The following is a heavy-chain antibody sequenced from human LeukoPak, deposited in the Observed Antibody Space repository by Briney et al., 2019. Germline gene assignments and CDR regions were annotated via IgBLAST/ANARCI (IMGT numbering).Heavy chain of an antibody. J-gene: IGHJ5*02. V-gene: IGHV3-30*02. D-gene: IGHD3-10*01. CDR2: IRYDGSNK. CDR1: GFTFSSYG. CDR3: ATRGSGSSNWFDP. Sequence: GGSLRLSCAASGFTFSSYGMHWVRQAPGKGLEWVAFIRYDGSNKYYADPVKGRFTISRDNSKNTLYLQMNSLRAEDTAVYYCATRGSGSSNWFDPWGQGTLVTVSS.